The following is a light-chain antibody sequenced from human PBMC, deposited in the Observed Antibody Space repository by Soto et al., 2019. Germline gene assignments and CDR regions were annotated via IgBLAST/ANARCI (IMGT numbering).Light chain of an antibody. Sequence: EIVLTQSPGTLSLSPGERATLSCRASQSVSSSYLAWYQQKPGRAPRLLIYGASSRATGIPDRFSGRGSGKDFSLTISRLEPEDFGVYFCQQYGRSPLNFGGGTKVEVK. CDR2: GAS. J-gene: IGKJ4*01. V-gene: IGKV3-20*01. CDR1: QSVSSSY. CDR3: QQYGRSPLN.